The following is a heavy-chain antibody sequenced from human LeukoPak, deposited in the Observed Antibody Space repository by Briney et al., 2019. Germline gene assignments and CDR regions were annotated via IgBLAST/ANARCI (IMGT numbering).Heavy chain of an antibody. CDR3: ATLGVWDSSGHFDY. D-gene: IGHD6-19*01. CDR2: IIPIFGTA. V-gene: IGHV1-69*13. J-gene: IGHJ4*02. CDR1: GGTFSSYA. Sequence: ASVKVSCKASGGTFSSYAISWVRQAPGQGLEWMGGIIPIFGTANYAQKFQGRVTITADESTSTAYMELSSLRSEDTAVYYCATLGVWDSSGHFDYWGQGTLVTVSS.